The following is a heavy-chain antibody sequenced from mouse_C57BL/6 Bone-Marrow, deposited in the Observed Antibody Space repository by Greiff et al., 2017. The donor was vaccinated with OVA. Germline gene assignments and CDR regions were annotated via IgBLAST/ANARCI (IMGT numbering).Heavy chain of an antibody. CDR2: ISSGGSYT. CDR1: GFTFSSYG. V-gene: IGHV5-6*02. CDR3: ARHSYGPYFDY. J-gene: IGHJ2*01. Sequence: EVMLVESGGDLVKPGGSLKLSCAASGFTFSSYGMSWVRQTPDKRLEWVATISSGGSYTYYPDSVKGRFTISRDNAKNTLYLQMSSLKSEDTAMYYCARHSYGPYFDYWGQGTTLTVSS. D-gene: IGHD1-1*02.